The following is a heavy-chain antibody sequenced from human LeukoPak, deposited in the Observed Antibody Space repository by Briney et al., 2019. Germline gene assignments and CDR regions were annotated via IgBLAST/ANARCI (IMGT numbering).Heavy chain of an antibody. D-gene: IGHD6-19*01. CDR1: GGSISSYY. Sequence: PSETLSLTCTVSGGSISSYYWSWIRQPPGKGLEWIGYIYYSGSTNYNPSLKSRVTLSVDTSKNQFSLKLSSVTAADTAVYYCARLSSGYPYWFDPWGQGTLVTVSS. V-gene: IGHV4-59*01. CDR3: ARLSSGYPYWFDP. J-gene: IGHJ5*02. CDR2: IYYSGST.